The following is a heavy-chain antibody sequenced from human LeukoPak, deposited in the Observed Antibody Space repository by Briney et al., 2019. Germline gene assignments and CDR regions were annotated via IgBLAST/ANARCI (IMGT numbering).Heavy chain of an antibody. V-gene: IGHV4-59*01. Sequence: PLGTPSPTRPISGVSLRKYYWRWISEPPRGGGWGSGCIYYSGGTDYNPSLKSRVSISVDTSKTHFSLKLTSVTAADTAVYYCARTGYCSSKYCDYYGMDVWGQGTTVIVSS. CDR2: IYYSGGT. CDR3: ARTGYCSSKYCDYYGMDV. CDR1: GVSLRKYY. J-gene: IGHJ6*02. D-gene: IGHD6-13*01.